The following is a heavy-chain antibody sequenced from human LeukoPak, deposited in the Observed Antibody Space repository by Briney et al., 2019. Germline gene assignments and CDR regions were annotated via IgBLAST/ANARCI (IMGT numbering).Heavy chain of an antibody. D-gene: IGHD3-22*01. CDR1: GGSISSYY. Sequence: SETLSLTCTVSGGSISSYYWSWIRQPPGKGLEWIGYIYYSGSTNYNPSLKSRVTISVDTSKNQFSLKLSSVTAADTAVYYCARLVGRYDSSGYPYYFDYWGQGTLATVSS. V-gene: IGHV4-59*01. J-gene: IGHJ4*02. CDR3: ARLVGRYDSSGYPYYFDY. CDR2: IYYSGST.